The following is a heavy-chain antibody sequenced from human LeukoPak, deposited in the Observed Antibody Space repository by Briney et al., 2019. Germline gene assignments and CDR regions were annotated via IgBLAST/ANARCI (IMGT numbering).Heavy chain of an antibody. CDR1: GYNFTSYW. D-gene: IGHD1-1*01. V-gene: IGHV5-51*01. CDR2: IYPGDSDT. CDR3: ARLAGTTPWSYPFDY. J-gene: IGHJ4*02. Sequence: PGESLKISCKGSGYNFTSYWIGWVRQMPGKGLEWMGIIYPGDSDTRYSPSFQGQVTISADKSISTAYLQWSSLKASDTAMYYCARLAGTTPWSYPFDYWGQGTLVTVSS.